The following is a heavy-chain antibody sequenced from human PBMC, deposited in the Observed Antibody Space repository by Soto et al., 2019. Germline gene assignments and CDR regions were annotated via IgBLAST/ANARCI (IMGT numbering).Heavy chain of an antibody. D-gene: IGHD6-19*01. Sequence: QVQLVESGGGVVQPGRSLRLSCAASGFTFSSYAMHWVRQAPGKGLEWVAVISYDGSNKYYADSVKGRFTISRDNSKNTLYLQMNSLRAEDTAVYYCASGGRSIAVVGDAFDIWGQGTLVTVSS. CDR3: ASGGRSIAVVGDAFDI. CDR2: ISYDGSNK. V-gene: IGHV3-30-3*01. CDR1: GFTFSSYA. J-gene: IGHJ4*02.